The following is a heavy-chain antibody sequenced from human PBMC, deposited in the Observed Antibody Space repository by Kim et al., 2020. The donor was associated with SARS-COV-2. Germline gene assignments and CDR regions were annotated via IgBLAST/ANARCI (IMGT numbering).Heavy chain of an antibody. CDR2: INHSGST. D-gene: IGHD5-18*01. CDR3: ARVGPPSWRIQLWFDP. V-gene: IGHV4-34*01. CDR1: GGSFSGYY. Sequence: SETLSLTCAVYGGSFSGYYWSWIRQPPGKGLEWIGEINHSGSTNYNPSLKSRVTISVDTSKNQFSLKLSPVTAADTAVYYCARVGPPSWRIQLWFDPWGQGTLVTVAS. J-gene: IGHJ5*02.